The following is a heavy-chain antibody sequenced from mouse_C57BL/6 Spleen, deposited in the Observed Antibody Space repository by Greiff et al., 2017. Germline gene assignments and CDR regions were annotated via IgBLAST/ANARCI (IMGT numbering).Heavy chain of an antibody. D-gene: IGHD1-3*01. CDR1: GYTFTSYW. CDR3: AKPVRSSYYFDY. V-gene: IGHV1-53*01. Sequence: VQLQQPGTELVKPGASVKLSCKASGYTFTSYWMHWVKQRPGQGLEWIGNINPSNGGTNYNEKFKSKATLTVDKSSSTAYMQLSSLTSEDSAVYYGAKPVRSSYYFDYWGQGTTLTVSS. CDR2: INPSNGGT. J-gene: IGHJ2*01.